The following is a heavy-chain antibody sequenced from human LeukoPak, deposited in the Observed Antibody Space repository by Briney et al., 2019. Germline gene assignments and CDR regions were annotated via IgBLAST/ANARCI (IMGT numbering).Heavy chain of an antibody. CDR2: MNPNSGNT. V-gene: IGHV1-8*01. CDR3: AREERLAAAGTQYYYYYYGMDV. J-gene: IGHJ6*02. CDR1: GYTFTSYD. Sequence: ASVKVSCKASGYTFTSYDINWVRQATGQGLEWVGWMNPNSGNTGYAQKFQGRVTMTRNTSISTAYMELSSLRSEDTAVYYCAREERLAAAGTQYYYYYYGMDVWGQGTTVTVSS. D-gene: IGHD6-13*01.